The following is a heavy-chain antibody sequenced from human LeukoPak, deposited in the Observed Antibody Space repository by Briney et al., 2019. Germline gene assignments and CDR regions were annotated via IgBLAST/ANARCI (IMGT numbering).Heavy chain of an antibody. CDR3: TRESGPYCPFGY. CDR2: IYYSGST. D-gene: IGHD1-26*01. J-gene: IGHJ4*02. Sequence: SETLSLTCTVSGGSISSGDYYWSWIRQPPGKGLEWIGFIYYSGSTYYNPSLKSRLTMSVDTSKNQFSLKLSSVTAADTAVFYCTRESGPYCPFGYWGQGTLVVVPS. V-gene: IGHV4-30-4*01. CDR1: GGSISSGDYY.